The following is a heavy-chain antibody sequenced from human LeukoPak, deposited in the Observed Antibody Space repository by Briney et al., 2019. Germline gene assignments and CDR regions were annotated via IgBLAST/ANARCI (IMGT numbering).Heavy chain of an antibody. V-gene: IGHV4-34*01. CDR2: INHSGST. CDR1: GGSFSGYY. Sequence: SETLSLTCAVYGGSFSGYYWSWIRQPPGKGLEWIGEINHSGSTNYNPSLKRRVTISVDTSENQFSLKLSSVTAADTAVYYCARGRVVVVVAATLYYGMDVWGQGTTVTVSS. CDR3: ARGRVVVVVAATLYYGMDV. D-gene: IGHD2-15*01. J-gene: IGHJ6*02.